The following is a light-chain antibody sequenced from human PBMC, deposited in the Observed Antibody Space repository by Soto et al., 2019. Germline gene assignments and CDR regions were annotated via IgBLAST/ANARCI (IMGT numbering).Light chain of an antibody. Sequence: EIVMTQSAATVCVFPGERVTLXCRASQNVDINLAWYQQKPGQAPRLLIYDASNRAHGGPARFSGSGSVTDFTRTISSLEPEDFAVYYGQQRSNWPLTFGQGTRLEI. CDR2: DAS. CDR1: QNVDIN. J-gene: IGKJ5*01. V-gene: IGKV3-11*01. CDR3: QQRSNWPLT.